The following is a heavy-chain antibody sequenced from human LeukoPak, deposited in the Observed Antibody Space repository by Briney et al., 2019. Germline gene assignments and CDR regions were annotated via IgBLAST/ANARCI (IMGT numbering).Heavy chain of an antibody. CDR2: INPSGGST. Sequence: EASVKVSCKSSGYTFTSYYMHWVRQAPGQGLEWMGIINPSGGSTSYAQKFQGRVTMTRDTSTSTVYMEPSSLRSEDTAVYYCAREAVAAKFDYWGQGTLVTVSS. V-gene: IGHV1-46*01. CDR3: AREAVAAKFDY. D-gene: IGHD2-15*01. CDR1: GYTFTSYY. J-gene: IGHJ4*02.